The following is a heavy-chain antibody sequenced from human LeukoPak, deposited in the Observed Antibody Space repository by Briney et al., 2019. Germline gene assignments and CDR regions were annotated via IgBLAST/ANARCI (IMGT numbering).Heavy chain of an antibody. Sequence: PGGSLRLSCAASGLAFSSYAMSWVRQAPGKGLGWVSTISVASNTFYADSVKGRFTISRDNSRNTVYLQMTSLRADDTAVYYCADYGVSGVRYNFYWGQGTLVTVSS. CDR2: ISVASNT. CDR3: ADYGVSGVRYNFY. J-gene: IGHJ4*02. V-gene: IGHV3-23*01. D-gene: IGHD1-14*01. CDR1: GLAFSSYA.